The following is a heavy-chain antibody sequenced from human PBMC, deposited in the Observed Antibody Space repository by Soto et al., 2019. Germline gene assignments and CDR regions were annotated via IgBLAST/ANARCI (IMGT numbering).Heavy chain of an antibody. Sequence: QVQLVQSGAELRKPGASVKVSCKASGYSFSSYGINWVRQAPGQGLEWMGWINTYNGNRNYAQKFEDRVTMTTATSTNTVYMALRSLKSDDTAIYYCARDRLRGYDSSGFYAWGQGPLVTVSS. CDR2: INTYNGNR. D-gene: IGHD3-22*01. CDR1: GYSFSSYG. CDR3: ARDRLRGYDSSGFYA. V-gene: IGHV1-18*01. J-gene: IGHJ5*02.